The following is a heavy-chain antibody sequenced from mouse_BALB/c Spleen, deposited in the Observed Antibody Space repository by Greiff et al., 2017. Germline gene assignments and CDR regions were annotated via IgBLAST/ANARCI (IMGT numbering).Heavy chain of an antibody. Sequence: EVKRVESGGGLVKPGGSLKLSCAASGFTFSSYAMSWVRQSPEKRLEWVAEISSGGSYTYYPDTVTGRFTISRDNAKNTLYLEMSSLRSEDTAMYYCARETSGSYAMDYWGQGTSVTVSS. D-gene: IGHD4-1*01. CDR1: GFTFSSYA. CDR3: ARETSGSYAMDY. J-gene: IGHJ4*01. V-gene: IGHV5-9-4*01. CDR2: ISSGGSYT.